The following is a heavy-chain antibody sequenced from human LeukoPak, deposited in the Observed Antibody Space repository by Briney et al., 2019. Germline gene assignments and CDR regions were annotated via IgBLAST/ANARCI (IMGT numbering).Heavy chain of an antibody. D-gene: IGHD3-10*01. CDR3: ARFLYGSGSYYTLDY. Sequence: ASVKVSCKASGYTFTSYGISWVRQAPGQGLEWMGWVSACNGNTNYAQKLQGRVTMTTDTSTSTAYMELRSLRSDDTAVYYCARFLYGSGSYYTLDYWGQGTLVTVSS. J-gene: IGHJ4*02. V-gene: IGHV1-18*01. CDR2: VSACNGNT. CDR1: GYTFTSYG.